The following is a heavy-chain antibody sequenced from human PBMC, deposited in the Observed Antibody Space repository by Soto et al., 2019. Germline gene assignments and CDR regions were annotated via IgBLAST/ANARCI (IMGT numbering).Heavy chain of an antibody. Sequence: QVQLQESGPGLVEASETLSLTCTGSGGSLGSYYWSWIRQPPGEGLESNGHGFDTWTANYNASLRSRVSISLDTSNYQSSLKLRSVTAADTAVYYCARDGDGRMTTNPYYYIGMDVWGPGTTVTVSS. CDR1: GGSLGSYY. V-gene: IGHV4-59*01. D-gene: IGHD4-4*01. CDR3: ARDGDGRMTTNPYYYIGMDV. J-gene: IGHJ6*02. CDR2: GFDTWTA.